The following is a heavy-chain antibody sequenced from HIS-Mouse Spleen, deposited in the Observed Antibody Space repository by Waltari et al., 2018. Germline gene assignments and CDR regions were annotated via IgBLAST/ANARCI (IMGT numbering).Heavy chain of an antibody. CDR1: GGSISSSSYY. Sequence: QLQLQESGPGLVKPSETLSLTCTVSGGSISSSSYYWCWLRPPPGKGLEWIGSIYYSGSTYYNPSLKSRVTISVDTSKNQFSLKLSSVTAADTAVYYCAREIPYSSSWYDWYFDLWGRGTLVTVSS. J-gene: IGHJ2*01. D-gene: IGHD6-13*01. CDR2: IYYSGST. CDR3: AREIPYSSSWYDWYFDL. V-gene: IGHV4-39*07.